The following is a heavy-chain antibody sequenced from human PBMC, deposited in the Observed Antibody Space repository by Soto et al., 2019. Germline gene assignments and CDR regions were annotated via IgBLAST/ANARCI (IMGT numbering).Heavy chain of an antibody. CDR2: IKQDGSEK. CDR3: ARVRSSSRYPYYYYMDV. V-gene: IGHV3-7*01. J-gene: IGHJ6*03. CDR1: GFTFSSYW. D-gene: IGHD6-13*01. Sequence: GGSLRLSCAASGFTFSSYWMSWVRQAPGKGLEWVANIKQDGSEKYYVDSVKGRFTISRDNAKNSLYLQMNSLRAEDTAVYYCARVRSSSRYPYYYYMDVWGKGTTVTVSS.